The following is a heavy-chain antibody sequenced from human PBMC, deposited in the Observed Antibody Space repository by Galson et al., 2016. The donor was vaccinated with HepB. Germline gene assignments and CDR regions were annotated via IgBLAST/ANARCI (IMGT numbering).Heavy chain of an antibody. J-gene: IGHJ2*01. V-gene: IGHV3-33*01. CDR3: VRDISSSHFDL. Sequence: SLRLSCAASGFLFSDYGMHWVRQAPGKGLEWVAVVFYDDSRKYYADFVKGRFSISRDNSKSSLYLDMSSLRAEDTAVYYCVRDISSSHFDLWGRGTLVIVTS. CDR2: VFYDDSRK. D-gene: IGHD2-2*01. CDR1: GFLFSDYG.